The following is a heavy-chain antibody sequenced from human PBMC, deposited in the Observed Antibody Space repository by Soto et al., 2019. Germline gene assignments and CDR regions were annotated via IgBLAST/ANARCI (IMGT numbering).Heavy chain of an antibody. J-gene: IGHJ4*02. D-gene: IGHD5-12*01. CDR2: VYNSGTT. CDR3: ARGYEFFDY. CDR1: GYTFTGYY. V-gene: IGHV4-59*01. Sequence: SCKASGYTFTGYYMHWIRQPPGKGLEWIGCVYNSGTTNYNPSLKSRVTISVDTSKNQFSLRLSSVSAADTAVYYCARGYEFFDYWGQGTLVTVSS.